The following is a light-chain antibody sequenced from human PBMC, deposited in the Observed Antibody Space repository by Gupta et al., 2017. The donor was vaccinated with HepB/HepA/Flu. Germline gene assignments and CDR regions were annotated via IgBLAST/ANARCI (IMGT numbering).Light chain of an antibody. V-gene: IGLV2-14*01. CDR3: CSNTGTNSWV. CDR2: GVT. J-gene: IGLJ3*02. Sequence: QSALPQPASVSGSLVQSITISCTGSSIGAYNFVSWYQQHPDEAPKLIIYGVTDRPSGVSNRFSGSKSGNTASLTISGLQAEDEADYYCCSNTGTNSWVFGGGTKLTVL. CDR1: SIGAYNF.